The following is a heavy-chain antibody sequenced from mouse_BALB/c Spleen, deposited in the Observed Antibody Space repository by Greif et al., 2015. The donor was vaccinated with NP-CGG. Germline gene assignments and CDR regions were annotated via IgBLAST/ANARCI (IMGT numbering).Heavy chain of an antibody. J-gene: IGHJ3*01. D-gene: IGHD1-1*01. CDR2: IDPANGNT. Sequence: EVNLVDSGAKLVKPGASVKLSCTASGFNIKDTYMPWVKQRPEQGLEWIGRIDPANGNTKYDPKFQGKATITADTSSNTAYLQLSSLTSEDTAVYYCATYYYGSSGFAYWGQGTLVTVSA. CDR1: GFNIKDTY. CDR3: ATYYYGSSGFAY. V-gene: IGHV14-3*02.